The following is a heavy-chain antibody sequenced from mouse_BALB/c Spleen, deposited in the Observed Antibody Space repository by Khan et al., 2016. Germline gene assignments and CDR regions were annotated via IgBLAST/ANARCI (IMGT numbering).Heavy chain of an antibody. CDR2: IWGDGST. CDR1: GFSLTRYG. J-gene: IGHJ2*01. Sequence: QVQLKQSGPGLVAPSQSLSITCTVSGFSLTRYGVSWVRQPPGKGLEWLGVIWGDGSTNYHSALLSRLSISQDNSKSQVFLKQNSLKTDDTATHYCAKRAYSYIDYWGQSTTLTVSS. V-gene: IGHV2-3*01. CDR3: AKRAYSYIDY. D-gene: IGHD2-10*01.